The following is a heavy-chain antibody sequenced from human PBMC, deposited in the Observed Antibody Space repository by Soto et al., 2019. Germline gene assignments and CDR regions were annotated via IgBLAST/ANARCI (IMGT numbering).Heavy chain of an antibody. CDR2: IHFGGST. V-gene: IGHV4-59*01. CDR3: ARSDYGEFDY. J-gene: IGHJ4*02. D-gene: IGHD4-17*01. Sequence: SETLSLTCTVSGGSIRNYFWNWIRQPPGQGLEWIAYIHFGGSTNYNPSLKSRVTISVDTSKNQFSLKLTSVTAADTAVYYCARSDYGEFDYWGQGTLVTVSS. CDR1: GGSIRNYF.